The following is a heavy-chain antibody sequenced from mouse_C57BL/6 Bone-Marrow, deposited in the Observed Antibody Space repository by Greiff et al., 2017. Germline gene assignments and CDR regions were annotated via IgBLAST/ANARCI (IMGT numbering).Heavy chain of an antibody. J-gene: IGHJ3*01. CDR2: IDPSDSST. CDR3: ARAGVYYGSSLAWFAY. CDR1: GYTFTSYW. D-gene: IGHD1-1*01. Sequence: VQLQQPGAELVRPGTSVKLSCKASGYTFTSYWMHWVKQRPGQGLEWIGVIDPSDSSTNYNQKFKGKATLTVDTSSSTAYMQLSSLTSEYSAVYYCARAGVYYGSSLAWFAYWGQGTLVTVSA. V-gene: IGHV1-59*01.